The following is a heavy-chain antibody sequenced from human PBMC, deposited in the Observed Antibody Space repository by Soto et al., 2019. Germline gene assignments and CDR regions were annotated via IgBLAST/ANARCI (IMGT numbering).Heavy chain of an antibody. J-gene: IGHJ4*02. CDR1: GFTFSSYE. CDR2: ISSSGNTI. Sequence: PGGSLRLSCAASGFTFSSYEMNWVRQAPGKGLEWISFISSSGNTIFYADSVRGRFTISRDNAKNSLYLQMNSLRAEDTAIYYCARDDETYYVFDYWGQGTLVTVSS. V-gene: IGHV3-48*03. D-gene: IGHD3-10*02. CDR3: ARDDETYYVFDY.